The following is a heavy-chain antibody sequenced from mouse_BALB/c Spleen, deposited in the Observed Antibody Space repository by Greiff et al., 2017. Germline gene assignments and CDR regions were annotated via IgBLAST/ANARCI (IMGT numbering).Heavy chain of an antibody. CDR3: VRENGPFAY. Sequence: VKVVESGPGLVAPSQSLSITCTVSGFSLTSYDISWIRQPPGKGLEWLGVIWTGGGTNYNSAFMSRLSISKDNSKSQVFLKMNSLQTDDTAIYYCVRENGPFAYWGQGTLVTVSA. J-gene: IGHJ3*01. CDR2: IWTGGGT. CDR1: GFSLTSYD. V-gene: IGHV2-9-2*01.